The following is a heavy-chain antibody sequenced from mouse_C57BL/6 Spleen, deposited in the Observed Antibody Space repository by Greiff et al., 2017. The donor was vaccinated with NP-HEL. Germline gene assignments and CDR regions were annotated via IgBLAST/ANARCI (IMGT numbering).Heavy chain of an antibody. CDR1: GYTFTSYW. CDR3: ARRGSTVDYAMDY. CDR2: IHPNSGST. V-gene: IGHV1-64*01. Sequence: QVQLQQPGAELVKPGASVKLSCKASGYTFTSYWMHWVKQRPGQGLEWIGMIHPNSGSTNYNEKFKSKATLTVDKSSSTAYMQLSSLTSEDSAVYYCARRGSTVDYAMDYWGQGTSVTVSS. J-gene: IGHJ4*01. D-gene: IGHD1-1*01.